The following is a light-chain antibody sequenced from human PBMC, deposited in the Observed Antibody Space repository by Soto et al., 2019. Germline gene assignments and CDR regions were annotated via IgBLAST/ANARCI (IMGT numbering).Light chain of an antibody. Sequence: EIVLTQSPATLSLSPGERATLSCRASQSIGRFLAWYQHKPGQAPRLPIYDASNRATGIPARFSGSGSGTDFTLTISSLEPEDFAVYYCQQRSNWPELTFGGGTKVDIK. J-gene: IGKJ4*01. CDR1: QSIGRF. CDR2: DAS. V-gene: IGKV3-11*01. CDR3: QQRSNWPELT.